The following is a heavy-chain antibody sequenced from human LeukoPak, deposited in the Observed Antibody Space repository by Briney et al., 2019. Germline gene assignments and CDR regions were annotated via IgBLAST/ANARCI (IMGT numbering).Heavy chain of an antibody. CDR2: MFSNGNT. D-gene: IGHD2-2*01. CDR1: GGSINRSTYY. V-gene: IGHV4-39*01. Sequence: SETLSVTCTVSGGSINRSTYYWGWLRLAPGKGLEWIGSMFSNGNTYYNPSLKSRVAISLDRSKNEFSLKLTSVTAADTAVYYCARQGYCTSGSCYAGSEFDPWGQGTLVIVSS. CDR3: ARQGYCTSGSCYAGSEFDP. J-gene: IGHJ5*02.